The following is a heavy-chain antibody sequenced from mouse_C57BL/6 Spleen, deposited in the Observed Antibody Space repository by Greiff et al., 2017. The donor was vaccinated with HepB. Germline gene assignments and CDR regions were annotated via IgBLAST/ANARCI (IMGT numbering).Heavy chain of an antibody. J-gene: IGHJ3*01. CDR2: ISYDGSN. CDR1: GYSITSGYY. CDR3: ASSYYSNCWFAY. Sequence: EVQLVESGPGLVKPSQSLSLTCSVTGYSITSGYYWNWIRQFPGNKLEWMGYISYDGSNNYNPSLKNRISITRDTSKNQFFLKLNSVTTEDTATYYCASSYYSNCWFAYWGQGTLVTVSA. D-gene: IGHD2-5*01. V-gene: IGHV3-6*01.